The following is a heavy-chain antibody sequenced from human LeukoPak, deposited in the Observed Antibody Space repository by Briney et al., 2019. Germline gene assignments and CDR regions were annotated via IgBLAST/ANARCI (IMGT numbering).Heavy chain of an antibody. J-gene: IGHJ4*02. CDR3: ARGIAKQDFDY. CDR1: GGSISSYY. CDR2: IYYSGST. V-gene: IGHV4-59*12. Sequence: SETLSLTCTVSGGSISSYYWSWIRQPPGKGLEWIGYIYYSGSTNYNPSLKSRVTISVDTSKNQFSLKLSSVTAADTAVYYCARGIAKQDFDYWGQGTLVTVSS.